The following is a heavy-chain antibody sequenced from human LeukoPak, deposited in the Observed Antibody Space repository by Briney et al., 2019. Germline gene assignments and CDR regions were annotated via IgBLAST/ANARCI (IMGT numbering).Heavy chain of an antibody. J-gene: IGHJ4*02. Sequence: RPSETLSLTCTVSGGSISSGDYYWSWIRQPPGKGLEWIGYIYYSGSTYYNPSLKSRFTISVDTSKNQFSLKLSSVTAADTAVYYCARVREYYFDYWGQGTLVTVSS. CDR3: ARVREYYFDY. V-gene: IGHV4-30-4*08. D-gene: IGHD2/OR15-2a*01. CDR1: GGSISSGDYY. CDR2: IYYSGST.